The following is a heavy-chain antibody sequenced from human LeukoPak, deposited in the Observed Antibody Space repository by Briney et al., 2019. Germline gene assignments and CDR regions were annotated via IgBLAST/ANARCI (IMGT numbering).Heavy chain of an antibody. D-gene: IGHD3-22*01. J-gene: IGHJ4*02. CDR1: GYTFTGYY. Sequence: ASVKDSCKASGYTFTGYYMHWVRQDPGQGLEWMGRINPNSGGTNYAQKFQGRVTMTRDTSISTAYMELSRLRSDDTAVYYCARENQDYYDSSGYDYWGQGTLVTVSS. V-gene: IGHV1-2*06. CDR2: INPNSGGT. CDR3: ARENQDYYDSSGYDY.